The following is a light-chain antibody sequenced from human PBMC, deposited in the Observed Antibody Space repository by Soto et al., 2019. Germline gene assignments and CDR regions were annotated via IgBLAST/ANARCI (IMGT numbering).Light chain of an antibody. CDR2: GAS. CDR3: QQYGSSPST. J-gene: IGKJ2*02. CDR1: QSVSSSY. V-gene: IGKV3-20*01. Sequence: EIVLTQSPGTLSLSPGERATLSCRASQSVSSSYLAWYQQKPGQAPRLLIYGASSRATGIPDRFSGSGSGTEFTLTIRRREPEDFAVYYCQQYGSSPSTLGQETKLEIQ.